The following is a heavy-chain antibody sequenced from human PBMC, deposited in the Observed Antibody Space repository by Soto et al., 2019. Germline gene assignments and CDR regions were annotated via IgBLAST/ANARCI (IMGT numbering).Heavy chain of an antibody. CDR2: IYYSGST. CDR3: ARFIAVAGEEYFQH. V-gene: IGHV4-39*01. CDR1: GGSISSSSYY. Sequence: PSETLSLTWTVAGGSISSSSYYWGWIRQPPGKGLEWIGSIYYSGSTYYNPSLKSRVTISVDTSKNQFSLKLSSVTAADTAVYYCARFIAVAGEEYFQHWGQGTLVTVSS. D-gene: IGHD6-19*01. J-gene: IGHJ1*01.